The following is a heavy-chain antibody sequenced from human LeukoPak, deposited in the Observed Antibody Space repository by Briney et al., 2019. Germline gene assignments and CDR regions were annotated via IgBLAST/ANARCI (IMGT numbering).Heavy chain of an antibody. CDR1: GFTFSSYG. J-gene: IGHJ4*02. Sequence: GSLKLSCAASGFTFSSYGMSWVRKAPGKGLEWVSAISGSGGSTYYADSVKGRFTISRDNSKNTLYLQMNSLRAEDTAVYYCAKGPIAVAGTSFDYWGQGTLVIVSS. V-gene: IGHV3-23*01. D-gene: IGHD6-19*01. CDR3: AKGPIAVAGTSFDY. CDR2: ISGSGGST.